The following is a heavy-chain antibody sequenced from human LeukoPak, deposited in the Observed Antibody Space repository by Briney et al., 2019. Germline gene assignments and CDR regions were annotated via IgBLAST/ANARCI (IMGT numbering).Heavy chain of an antibody. CDR2: ISGSSSYI. Sequence: GGSLRHSCAASGFTFSSYSMNWVRQAPGKGLEWVSSISGSSSYIYYADSVKGRFTISRDKAKNSLYLQMNSLRAEDTAVYYCAELGITMIGGVWGKGTTVTISS. J-gene: IGHJ6*04. CDR1: GFTFSSYS. D-gene: IGHD3-10*02. CDR3: AELGITMIGGV. V-gene: IGHV3-21*01.